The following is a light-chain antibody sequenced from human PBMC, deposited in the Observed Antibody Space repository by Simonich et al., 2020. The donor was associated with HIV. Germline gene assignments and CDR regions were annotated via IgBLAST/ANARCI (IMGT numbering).Light chain of an antibody. CDR1: KSISTY. CDR3: QQSYSIPYT. CDR2: AAA. V-gene: IGKV1-39*01. J-gene: IGKJ2*01. Sequence: DIQMTQSPSSLSASVGDRGTITCRASKSISTYLHWYQLKPGKAPKLLIYAAASLQSGVPSRFSGSGSGTEFTLTISSLQPEDFATYYCQQSYSIPYTFGQGTKLEIK.